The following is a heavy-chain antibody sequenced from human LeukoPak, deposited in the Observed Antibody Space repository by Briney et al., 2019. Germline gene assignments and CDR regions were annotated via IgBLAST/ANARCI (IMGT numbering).Heavy chain of an antibody. J-gene: IGHJ4*02. V-gene: IGHV3-7*03. CDR1: GFTFSSYW. Sequence: PGGSLRLSCAAPGFTFSSYWMSWVRQAPGKGLEWVANIKQDGSEKYYVDSVKGRFTISRDNAKNSLYLQMNSLRAEDTAVYYCAKDGYYYDSSGYYSDYWGQGTLVTVSS. CDR3: AKDGYYYDSSGYYSDY. CDR2: IKQDGSEK. D-gene: IGHD3-22*01.